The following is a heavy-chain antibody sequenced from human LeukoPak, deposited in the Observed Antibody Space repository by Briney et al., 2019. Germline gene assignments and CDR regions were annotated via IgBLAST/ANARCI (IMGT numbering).Heavy chain of an antibody. Sequence: GGSLRLSCAASGFTVISNYMSWVRQTPGRGLEWVAFIYSSGSTYYADSVKGRFTISRDNSKNTLYLQMNSLRAEDTAMYYCARDPPGIAASGTGGWGQGTLVTVSS. J-gene: IGHJ4*02. V-gene: IGHV3-53*01. CDR3: ARDPPGIAASGTGG. CDR1: GFTVISNY. D-gene: IGHD6-13*01. CDR2: IYSSGST.